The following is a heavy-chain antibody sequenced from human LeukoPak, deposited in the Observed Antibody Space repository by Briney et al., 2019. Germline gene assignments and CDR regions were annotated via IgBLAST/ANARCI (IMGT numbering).Heavy chain of an antibody. CDR3: AKDPTGNQYNWFDP. V-gene: IGHV3-23*01. CDR2: ISGSGGNT. Sequence: GGSLRLSCAASRFTFSSYAMSWVRQAPGKGLEWVSSISGSGGNTYYADSVTGRFTISRDNSKNTLYLQMNSLRAEDTAVYYCAKDPTGNQYNWFDPWGQGTLVTVSS. J-gene: IGHJ5*02. D-gene: IGHD1-1*01. CDR1: RFTFSSYA.